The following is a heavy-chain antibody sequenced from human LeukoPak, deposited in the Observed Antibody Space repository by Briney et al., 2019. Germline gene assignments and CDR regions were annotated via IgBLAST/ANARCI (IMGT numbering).Heavy chain of an antibody. Sequence: HTGGSLRLSCAASGFTFSSYSMNWVRQAPGKGLEWVSYISSSISVIYYADSVKGRFTISRDNAKNSLYLQMNSLRDEDTAVYYCARDQYSGHWYYALYIWGQGTMVTVSS. D-gene: IGHD6-19*01. CDR3: ARDQYSGHWYYALYI. V-gene: IGHV3-48*02. CDR2: ISSSISVI. CDR1: GFTFSSYS. J-gene: IGHJ3*02.